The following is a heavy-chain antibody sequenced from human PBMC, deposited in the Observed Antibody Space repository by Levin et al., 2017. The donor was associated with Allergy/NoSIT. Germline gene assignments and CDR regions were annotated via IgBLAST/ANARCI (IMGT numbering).Heavy chain of an antibody. CDR1: GGTFSSYA. CDR3: ASPDTGYNWNYFGLGRPDYYYGMDV. CDR2: IIPIFGTA. J-gene: IGHJ6*02. D-gene: IGHD1-7*01. V-gene: IGHV1-69*06. Sequence: SVKVSCKASGGTFSSYAISWVRQAPGQGLEWMGGIIPIFGTANYAQKFQGRVTITADKSTSTAYMELSSLRSEDTAVYYCASPDTGYNWNYFGLGRPDYYYGMDVWGQGTTVTVSS.